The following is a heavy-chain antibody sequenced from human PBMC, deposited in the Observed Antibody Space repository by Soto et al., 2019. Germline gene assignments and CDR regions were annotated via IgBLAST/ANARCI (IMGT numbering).Heavy chain of an antibody. Sequence: GGSLRLSCAASGFTFSSYWMSWVRQAPGKGLEWVANIKQDGSEKYYVDSVKGRFTISRDNAKNSLYLQMNSLRAEDTAVYYCARDGAPWGAARPRRVGAFDIWGQGTMVTVSS. CDR2: IKQDGSEK. CDR1: GFTFSSYW. J-gene: IGHJ3*02. D-gene: IGHD6-6*01. V-gene: IGHV3-7*01. CDR3: ARDGAPWGAARPRRVGAFDI.